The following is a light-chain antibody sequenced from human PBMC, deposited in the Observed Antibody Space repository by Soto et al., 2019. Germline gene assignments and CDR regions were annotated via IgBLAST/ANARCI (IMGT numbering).Light chain of an antibody. CDR2: DVS. Sequence: QSVLTQPRSVSGSPGHSVTISCTGTSSDVGGYSYVSWYQQHPGKAPKLMISDVSKRPSGVPDRISGSKFGNTASLTISGLQAEDEADYYCCSYAGAFTYVFGSGTKVTVL. CDR3: CSYAGAFTYV. CDR1: SSDVGGYSY. V-gene: IGLV2-11*01. J-gene: IGLJ1*01.